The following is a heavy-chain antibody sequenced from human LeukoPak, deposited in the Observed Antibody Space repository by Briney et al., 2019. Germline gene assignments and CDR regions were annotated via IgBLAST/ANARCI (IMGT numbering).Heavy chain of an antibody. CDR3: ARDWGSRPVHFDY. CDR1: GFIFSSYS. J-gene: IGHJ4*02. Sequence: PGGSLRLSCAASGFIFSSYSMNWVRQAPGKGLEWVSSNSSSSSYIYYADSVKGRFTISRDNAKNSLYLQMNSLRAEDTAVYYCARDWGSRPVHFDYWGQGTLVTVSS. CDR2: NSSSSSYI. D-gene: IGHD3-16*01. V-gene: IGHV3-21*01.